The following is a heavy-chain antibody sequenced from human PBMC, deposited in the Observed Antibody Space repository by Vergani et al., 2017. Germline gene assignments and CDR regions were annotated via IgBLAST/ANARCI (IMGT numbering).Heavy chain of an antibody. CDR3: AKTLTVTYSSSWYAGDDAFDI. V-gene: IGHV3-64*04. Sequence: VQLVESGGGLVQPGGSLRLSCSASGFTFSSYAMHWVRQAPGKGLEYVSAISSNGGSTYYADSVKGRFTISRDNSKNTLYLQMNSLRAEDTAVYYCAKTLTVTYSSSWYAGDDAFDIWGQGTMVTVSS. D-gene: IGHD6-13*01. J-gene: IGHJ3*02. CDR2: ISSNGGST. CDR1: GFTFSSYA.